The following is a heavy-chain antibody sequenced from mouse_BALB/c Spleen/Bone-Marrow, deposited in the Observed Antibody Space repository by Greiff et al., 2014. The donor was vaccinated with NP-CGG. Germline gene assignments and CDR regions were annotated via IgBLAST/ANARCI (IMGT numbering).Heavy chain of an antibody. V-gene: IGHV1S56*01. CDR3: ARDTMDY. J-gene: IGHJ4*01. CDR2: IYPGNVNT. CDR1: GYTFTSYY. Sequence: LQESGPELVKPGASVRISCKASGYTFTSYYIHWVKQRPGQGLEWIGCIYPGNVNTKYNEKFKGKATLTADKSSSTAYMQLSNLTSEDSAVYFCARDTMDYWGQGTSVTVSS.